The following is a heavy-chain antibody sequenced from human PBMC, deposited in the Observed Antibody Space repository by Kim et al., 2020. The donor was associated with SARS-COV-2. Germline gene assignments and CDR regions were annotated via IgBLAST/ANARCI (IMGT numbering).Heavy chain of an antibody. D-gene: IGHD1-26*01. V-gene: IGHV1-18*04. CDR2: ISPYNGGI. J-gene: IGHJ5*02. Sequence: ASVKVSCETSGYNFSPYMITWVRRAPGRGLEWMGWISPYNGGISYAHHLQGRLTLTTDTSTTTGYMQLTDLKSDDTAVYFCARVSGSSFGGWFDPWGQGTLVIVSS. CDR1: GYNFSPYM. CDR3: ARVSGSSFGGWFDP.